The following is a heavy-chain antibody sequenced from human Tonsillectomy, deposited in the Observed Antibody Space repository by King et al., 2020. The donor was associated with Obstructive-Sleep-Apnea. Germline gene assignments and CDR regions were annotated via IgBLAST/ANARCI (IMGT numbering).Heavy chain of an antibody. CDR2: SYYSGST. J-gene: IGHJ4*02. CDR1: GGSISSSNCY. D-gene: IGHD4-17*01. V-gene: IGHV4-39*07. CDR3: ARVSNTVTHDY. Sequence: QLQESGPGLVKPSETLSLTCTVSGGSISSSNCYWGWIRQPPGKGLEWVGRSYYSGSTYYNPSLQSRVTISVDTSKNQFSLKLSSVTAADTAVYYCARVSNTVTHDYWGQGTLVTVSS.